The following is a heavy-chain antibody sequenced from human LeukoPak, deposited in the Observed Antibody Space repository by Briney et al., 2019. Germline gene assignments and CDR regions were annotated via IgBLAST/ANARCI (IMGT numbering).Heavy chain of an antibody. CDR3: ARGVAVYYYYYYMDV. CDR2: INHSGST. Sequence: SETLSLTCAVYGGSFSGYYWSWIRQPPGKGLEWIGEINHSGSTNYNPSLKSRVTISVDTSKNQFSLKLSSVTAADTAVYYCARGVAVYYYYYYMDVWGKGTTVTVSS. CDR1: GGSFSGYY. V-gene: IGHV4-34*01. D-gene: IGHD2-15*01. J-gene: IGHJ6*03.